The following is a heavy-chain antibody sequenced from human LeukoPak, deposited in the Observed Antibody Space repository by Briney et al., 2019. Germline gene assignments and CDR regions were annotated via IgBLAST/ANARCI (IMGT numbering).Heavy chain of an antibody. CDR3: ARVQKWPYHYDSSGYSDY. D-gene: IGHD3-22*01. Sequence: ASVKVSCKASGYTFTSYGISWVRQAPGQGLEWMGWISAYNGNTNYAQKLQGRVTMTTDTSTSTAYMELRSLRSDDTAVYYCARVQKWPYHYDSSGYSDYWGQGTLVTVSS. V-gene: IGHV1-18*01. CDR1: GYTFTSYG. J-gene: IGHJ4*02. CDR2: ISAYNGNT.